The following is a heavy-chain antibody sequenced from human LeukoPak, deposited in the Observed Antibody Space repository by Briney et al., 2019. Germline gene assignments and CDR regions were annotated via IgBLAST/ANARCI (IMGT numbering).Heavy chain of an antibody. Sequence: PSETLSLTCTVSGGSISSSSYYWGWIRQPPGKGLEWIGSMYYSGSPHYNPSLKSRVTISVDTSKYQFSLKLSSVTAADTAVYYCAGQSSGSYFNCFDPWGQGTLVTVSS. CDR2: MYYSGSP. CDR3: AGQSSGSYFNCFDP. D-gene: IGHD3-10*01. CDR1: GGSISSSSYY. V-gene: IGHV4-39*01. J-gene: IGHJ5*02.